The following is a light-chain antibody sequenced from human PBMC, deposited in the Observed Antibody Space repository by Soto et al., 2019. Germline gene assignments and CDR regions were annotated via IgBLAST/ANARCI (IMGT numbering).Light chain of an antibody. J-gene: IGKJ1*01. V-gene: IGKV3-20*01. CDR3: QQYGSSPTT. CDR1: QSVYTY. Sequence: EVVLTQSPATVSLSPGERATLSCRASQSVYTYLAWYQQKPGQAPRLLIFGASIRATGIPDRFSGSGSGTDFTLTISRLEPEDSAVYHCQQYGSSPTTFGQGTKVDNK. CDR2: GAS.